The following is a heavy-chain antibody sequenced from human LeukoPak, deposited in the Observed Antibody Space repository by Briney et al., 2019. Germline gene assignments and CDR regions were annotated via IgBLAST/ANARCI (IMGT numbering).Heavy chain of an antibody. V-gene: IGHV1-3*01. CDR3: ARSSAGYSSGWSY. D-gene: IGHD6-19*01. Sequence: ASMKVSCKASGYTFTSYAMHWVRQAPGQRLEWMGWINAGNGNTKYSQKFQGRVTITRDTSASTAYMELSSLRSEDTAVYYCARSSAGYSSGWSYWGQGTLVTVSS. CDR2: INAGNGNT. CDR1: GYTFTSYA. J-gene: IGHJ4*02.